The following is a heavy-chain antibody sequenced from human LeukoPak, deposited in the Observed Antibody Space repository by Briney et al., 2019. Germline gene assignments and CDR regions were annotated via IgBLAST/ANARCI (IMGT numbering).Heavy chain of an antibody. CDR1: GGTFSSYA. CDR2: IIHIFGTA. CDR3: ARARYDILTGYYQYYFDY. Sequence: SVKVSCKASGGTFSSYAISWVRQAPGQGLEWMGGIIHIFGTANYAQKFQGRVTITADESTSTAYMELSSLRSEDTAVYYCARARYDILTGYYQYYFDYWGQGTLVTVSS. V-gene: IGHV1-69*01. J-gene: IGHJ4*02. D-gene: IGHD3-9*01.